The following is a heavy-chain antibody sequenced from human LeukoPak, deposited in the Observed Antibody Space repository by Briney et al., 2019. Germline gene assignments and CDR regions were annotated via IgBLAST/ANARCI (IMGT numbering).Heavy chain of an antibody. V-gene: IGHV3-23*01. CDR1: GFTVSSYA. CDR3: AKFPVVVRGVIITTAFDY. J-gene: IGHJ4*02. CDR2: FSGSGGST. D-gene: IGHD3-10*01. Sequence: PGGSLRLSCAASGFTVSSYAMSWVRQAPGKGLEWVSGFSGSGGSTYYADSVKGRFTISRDNSKNTLYLQMNSLRAEDTAVYYRAKFPVVVRGVIITTAFDYWGQGTLVTVSS.